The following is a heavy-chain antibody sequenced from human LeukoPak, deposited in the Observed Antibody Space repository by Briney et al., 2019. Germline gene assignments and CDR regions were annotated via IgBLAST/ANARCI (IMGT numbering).Heavy chain of an antibody. J-gene: IGHJ4*02. D-gene: IGHD5-18*01. Sequence: SETLSLTCTVSGGSISSYYWSWIRQPPGKGLEWIGSIYYSGSSHYNPSLQSRVTISVDTSKNQFSLKLTSVTAADTAVYYCARHVSGYTYGYDYWGQGTLVTVSS. CDR1: GGSISSYY. CDR3: ARHVSGYTYGYDY. V-gene: IGHV4-59*08. CDR2: IYYSGSS.